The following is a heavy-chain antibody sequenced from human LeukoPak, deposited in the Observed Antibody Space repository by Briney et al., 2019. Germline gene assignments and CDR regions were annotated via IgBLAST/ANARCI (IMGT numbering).Heavy chain of an antibody. CDR3: ARVRGSGWFDP. D-gene: IGHD3-16*01. Sequence: SETLSLTCTVSGGSISSYYWSWIRQPPGKGLEWIGYIYYSGSTNYNPSLKSRVTISVDTSKDQFSLKLSSVTAADTAVYYCARVRGSGWFDPWGQGTLVTVSS. V-gene: IGHV4-59*01. J-gene: IGHJ5*02. CDR2: IYYSGST. CDR1: GGSISSYY.